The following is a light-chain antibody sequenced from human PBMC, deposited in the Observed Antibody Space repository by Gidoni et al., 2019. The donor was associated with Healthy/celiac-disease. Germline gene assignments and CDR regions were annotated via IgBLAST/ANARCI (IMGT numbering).Light chain of an antibody. CDR2: DAS. J-gene: IGKJ5*01. CDR1: QSVSSY. Sequence: EIVLTQSPATLSLSPGESATLSCSASQSVSSYLAWYQQKPGQAPRLLIYDASTRATGIPATFSGSGSGTDFTLTISSLEPEDFAVYYCQQRSNWPPRVTFGQGTRLEIK. V-gene: IGKV3-11*01. CDR3: QQRSNWPPRVT.